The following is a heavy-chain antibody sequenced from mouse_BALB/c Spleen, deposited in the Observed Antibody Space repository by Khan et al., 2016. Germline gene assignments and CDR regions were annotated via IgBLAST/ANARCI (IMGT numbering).Heavy chain of an antibody. J-gene: IGHJ1*01. CDR3: ARKNYGRSWYFDV. Sequence: EVQFQESGPGLVKPSQSLSLTCSVTGYSITSGYYWNWIRQFPGNKLEWMGYISYDGSNNYNPSLKNRISITRDTSQNQFFLKLNSLTTEDTATYYCARKNYGRSWYFDVWVAVTAVTVSS. CDR2: ISYDGSN. V-gene: IGHV3-6*02. CDR1: GYSITSGYY. D-gene: IGHD1-1*01.